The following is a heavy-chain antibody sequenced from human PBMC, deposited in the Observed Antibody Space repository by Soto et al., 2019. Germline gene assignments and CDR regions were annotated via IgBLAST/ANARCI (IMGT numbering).Heavy chain of an antibody. D-gene: IGHD6-13*01. CDR1: GGSFSGYY. CDR2: INHSGST. V-gene: IGHV4-34*01. J-gene: IGHJ4*02. Sequence: PSETLSLTCAVYGGSFSGYYWSWIRQPPGKGLEWIGEINHSGSTNYNPSLKSRVTISVDTSKNQFSLKLSSVTAADTAVYYCAGLWIAAAGTKVDYWGQGTLVTVS. CDR3: AGLWIAAAGTKVDY.